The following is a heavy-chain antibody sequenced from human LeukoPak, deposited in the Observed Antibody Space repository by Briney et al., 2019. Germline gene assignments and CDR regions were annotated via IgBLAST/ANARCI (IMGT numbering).Heavy chain of an antibody. J-gene: IGHJ4*02. CDR2: IRYDGSNK. CDR3: ARRRAYSSSWYPDY. Sequence: GGSLRLSCAASGFTFSSYGMHWVRQAPGKGLEWVAFIRYDGSNKYYADSVKGRFTISRDNSKNALYLQMNSLRAEDTAVYYCARRRAYSSSWYPDYWGQGTLVTVSS. D-gene: IGHD6-13*01. V-gene: IGHV3-30*02. CDR1: GFTFSSYG.